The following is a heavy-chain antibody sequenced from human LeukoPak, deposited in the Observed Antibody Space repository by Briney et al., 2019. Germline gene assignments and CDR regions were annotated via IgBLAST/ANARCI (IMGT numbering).Heavy chain of an antibody. CDR1: GYSISSGYY. CDR2: IYHSGST. V-gene: IGHV4-38-2*02. D-gene: IGHD4-17*01. CDR3: ARATVKDFDY. J-gene: IGHJ4*02. Sequence: SETLSLTCTVSGYSISSGYYWGWIRQPPGKGLEWIGSIYHSGSTYYNPSLKSRVTISVDTSKNQFSLKLSSVTAADTAVYYCARATVKDFDYWGQGTLVTVSS.